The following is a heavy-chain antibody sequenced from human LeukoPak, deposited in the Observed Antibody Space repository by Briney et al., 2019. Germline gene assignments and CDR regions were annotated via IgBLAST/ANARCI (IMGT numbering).Heavy chain of an antibody. CDR2: ISHDGSNK. J-gene: IGHJ3*02. D-gene: IGHD2-2*01. CDR1: GITFSSSG. Sequence: GGSLRLSCAASGITFSSSGMHWVRQAPGKGLDWVAIISHDGSNKYYADSVKGRFTISRDNSKNTLYLQMNSLRPEDTAVYYCAREMPSAPTDAFDIWGQGTMVTVSS. V-gene: IGHV3-30*03. CDR3: AREMPSAPTDAFDI.